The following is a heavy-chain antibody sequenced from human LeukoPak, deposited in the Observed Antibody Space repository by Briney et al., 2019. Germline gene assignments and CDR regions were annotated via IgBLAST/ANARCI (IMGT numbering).Heavy chain of an antibody. J-gene: IGHJ4*02. V-gene: IGHV4-59*01. Sequence: NPSETLSLTCTVSGGSISSYYWSWIRQPPGKGLEWIGYIYYSGSTNYNPSLKSRVTISVDTSKNQFSLKLSSVTAADTAVYYCARSRLDTAMAFDYWGQGTLVTASS. D-gene: IGHD5-18*01. CDR1: GGSISSYY. CDR2: IYYSGST. CDR3: ARSRLDTAMAFDY.